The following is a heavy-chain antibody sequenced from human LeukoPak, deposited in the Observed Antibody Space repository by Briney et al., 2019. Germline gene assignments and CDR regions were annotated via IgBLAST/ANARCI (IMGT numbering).Heavy chain of an antibody. D-gene: IGHD5-24*01. V-gene: IGHV4-4*09. CDR1: GGSISNYY. J-gene: IGHJ4*02. CDR3: ARGGRDGYNYEGGFDY. CDR2: IYTSGST. Sequence: SETLSLTCTVSGGSISNYYWNWIRQSPGKGLEWVGWIYTSGSTNYNPSLKSRVTISVDTSKNQFSLKLSSVTAADTAVYYCARGGRDGYNYEGGFDYWGQGTLVTVSS.